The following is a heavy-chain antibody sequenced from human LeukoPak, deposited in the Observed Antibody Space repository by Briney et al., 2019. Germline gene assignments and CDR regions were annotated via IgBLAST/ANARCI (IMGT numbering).Heavy chain of an antibody. Sequence: SVKVSCKASGGTFSSYAISWVRQAPGRGLEWMGRIIPILGIANYAQKFQGRVTITADKSTSTAYTELSSLRSEDTAVYYCAACSTRCYTTYRHDYWGQGTLVTVSS. V-gene: IGHV1-69*04. J-gene: IGHJ4*02. D-gene: IGHD2-2*02. CDR3: AACSTRCYTTYRHDY. CDR1: GGTFSSYA. CDR2: IIPILGIA.